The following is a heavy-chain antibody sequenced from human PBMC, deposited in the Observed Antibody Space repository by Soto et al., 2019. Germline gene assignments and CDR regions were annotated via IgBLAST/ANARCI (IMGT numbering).Heavy chain of an antibody. CDR3: APIAAADLEDWFDP. D-gene: IGHD6-13*01. CDR2: ISYDGSNK. V-gene: IGHV3-30-3*01. Sequence: QVQLVESGGGVVQPGRSLRLSCAASGFTFSSYAMHWVRRAPGKGLEWVAVISYDGSNKYYADSVKGRFTISRDNSKNTLYLQMNSLRAEDTAVYYCAPIAAADLEDWFDPWGQGTLVTVSS. CDR1: GFTFSSYA. J-gene: IGHJ5*02.